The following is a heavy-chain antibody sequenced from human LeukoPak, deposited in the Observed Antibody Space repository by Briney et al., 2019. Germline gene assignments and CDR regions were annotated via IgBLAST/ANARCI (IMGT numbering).Heavy chain of an antibody. CDR3: ARATYYYDSSAAQGYFDY. V-gene: IGHV3-13*04. CDR2: IGTAGDT. D-gene: IGHD3-22*01. CDR1: GFTFSSYD. J-gene: IGHJ4*02. Sequence: GGSLRLSCAASGFTFSSYDMHWVRQATGKGLEWVSAIGTAGDTYYPGSVKGRFTISRENAKNSLYLQMNSLRAGDTAVYYCARATYYYDSSAAQGYFDYWGQGTLVTASS.